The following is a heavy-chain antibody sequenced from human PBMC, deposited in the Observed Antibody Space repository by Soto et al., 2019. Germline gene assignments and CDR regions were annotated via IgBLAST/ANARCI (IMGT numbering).Heavy chain of an antibody. Sequence: GGSLRLSCAAFGFTFSSYWMHWVRQAPGKGLVWVSRINSDGSSTSYADSVKGRFTISRDNAKNTLYLQMNSLRAEDTAVYYCAREYSSSWYLFDYWGQGTLVTVSS. J-gene: IGHJ4*02. CDR3: AREYSSSWYLFDY. V-gene: IGHV3-74*01. CDR2: INSDGSST. CDR1: GFTFSSYW. D-gene: IGHD6-13*01.